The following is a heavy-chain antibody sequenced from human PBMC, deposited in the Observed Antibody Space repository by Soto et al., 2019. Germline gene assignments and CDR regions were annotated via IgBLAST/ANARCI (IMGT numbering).Heavy chain of an antibody. CDR2: IYYSGST. D-gene: IGHD1-26*01. CDR1: GGSISSSSYY. Sequence: QLQLQESGPGLVKPSETLSLTCTVSGGSISSSSYYWGWIRQPPGKGLEWIGTIYYSGSTYYNPSLKSRVTISVDTSKNQFSLKLSSVTAADTDVYYCARPGKGFYYYYYMDVWGKGTTVTVSS. CDR3: ARPGKGFYYYYYMDV. V-gene: IGHV4-39*01. J-gene: IGHJ6*03.